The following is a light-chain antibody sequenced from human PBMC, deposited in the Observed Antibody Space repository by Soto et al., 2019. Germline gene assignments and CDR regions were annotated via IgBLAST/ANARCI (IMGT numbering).Light chain of an antibody. V-gene: IGLV2-23*01. Sequence: QSALTQPASVSGSPGQSITISCTGTSSDVGGYNFVSWYQQHPGKAPNLILYEGNKRPSGLSSRFSGSRSGNTASLTISGVLAEDEAEYYCCSYGGGTTYVVFGGGTKLTVL. CDR1: SSDVGGYNF. J-gene: IGLJ2*01. CDR2: EGN. CDR3: CSYGGGTTYVV.